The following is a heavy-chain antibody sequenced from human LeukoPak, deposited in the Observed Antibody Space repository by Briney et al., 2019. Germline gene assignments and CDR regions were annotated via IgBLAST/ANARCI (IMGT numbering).Heavy chain of an antibody. Sequence: SETLSLTCTVSGGSISSSSYYWGWIRQPPGKGLEWIGNIYYSGSTYYNPSLKSRVTISVDTSKNQFSLKLSSVTAADTAVYYCARDFCSGGSCYFDYWGQGTLVTVSS. V-gene: IGHV4-39*07. CDR1: GGSISSSSYY. CDR2: IYYSGST. J-gene: IGHJ4*02. CDR3: ARDFCSGGSCYFDY. D-gene: IGHD2-15*01.